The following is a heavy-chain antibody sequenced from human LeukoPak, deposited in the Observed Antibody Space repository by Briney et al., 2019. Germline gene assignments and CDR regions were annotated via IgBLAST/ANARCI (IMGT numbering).Heavy chain of an antibody. CDR2: IYYSGST. Sequence: SQTLSLTCTVSGGSISSGGYCWSWIRQHPGKGLEWIGYIYYSGSTYYNPSLKSRVALSVDTSKNQFSLKLSSLTAADTAVYYCAKSREEIRGLDAFDIWGQGTMVTVSS. D-gene: IGHD5-24*01. CDR3: AKSREEIRGLDAFDI. V-gene: IGHV4-31*03. CDR1: GGSISSGGYC. J-gene: IGHJ3*02.